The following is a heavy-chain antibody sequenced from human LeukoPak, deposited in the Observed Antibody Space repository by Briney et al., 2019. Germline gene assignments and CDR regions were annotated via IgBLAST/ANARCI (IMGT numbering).Heavy chain of an antibody. J-gene: IGHJ4*02. Sequence: SETLSLTCTVSGGSIINDTYYWGWIRQPPGKGLEWIGSIYYSGSTYYNPSLKSRVTISVDTSKNQFSLKLSSVTAADTAVYYCATGSGSYYYFDYWGQGTLVTVSS. D-gene: IGHD3-10*01. V-gene: IGHV4-39*01. CDR2: IYYSGST. CDR1: GGSIINDTYY. CDR3: ATGSGSYYYFDY.